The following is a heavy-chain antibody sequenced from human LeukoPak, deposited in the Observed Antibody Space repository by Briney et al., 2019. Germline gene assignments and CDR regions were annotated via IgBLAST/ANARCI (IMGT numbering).Heavy chain of an antibody. CDR1: GFTFGDYA. V-gene: IGHV4-59*08. J-gene: IGHJ3*02. CDR2: IYYSGST. Sequence: GSLRLSCTASGFTFGDYAMSWFRQAPGKGLEWIGYIYYSGSTNYNPSLKSRVTISVDTSKNQFSLKLSSVTAADTAVYYCARHLWQQLDDAFDIWGQGTMVTVSS. CDR3: ARHLWQQLDDAFDI. D-gene: IGHD6-13*01.